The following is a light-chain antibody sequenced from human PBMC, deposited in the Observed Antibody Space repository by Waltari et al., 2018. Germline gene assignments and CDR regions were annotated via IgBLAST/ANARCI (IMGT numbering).Light chain of an antibody. CDR1: HSVDWY. CDR2: DTS. J-gene: IGKJ4*01. V-gene: IGKV3-11*01. CDR3: QQRRSWPLT. Sequence: EIVLTQSPATLSLSPGERATLSCRASHSVDWYLSWSQQRHGPPPTLLIYDTSNRAPRVPATFCGSEADTDFALTISSLEPEDFAVYYCQQRRSWPLTFGGGTKVEIE.